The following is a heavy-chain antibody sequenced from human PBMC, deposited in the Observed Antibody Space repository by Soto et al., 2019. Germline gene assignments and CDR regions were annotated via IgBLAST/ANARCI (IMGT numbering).Heavy chain of an antibody. J-gene: IGHJ5*02. CDR2: ISSSSSYI. V-gene: IGHV3-21*01. CDR1: GFTFSSYA. CDR3: ARVLGATDP. Sequence: VQLLESGGGLVQPGGSLRLSCAASGFTFSSYAMSWVRQAPGKGLEWVSSISSSSSYIYYADSVKGRFTISRDNAKNSLYLQMNSLRAEDTAVYYCARVLGATDPWGQGTLVTVSS. D-gene: IGHD5-12*01.